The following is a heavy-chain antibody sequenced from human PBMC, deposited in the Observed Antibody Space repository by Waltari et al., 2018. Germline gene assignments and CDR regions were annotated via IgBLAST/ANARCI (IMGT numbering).Heavy chain of an antibody. D-gene: IGHD3-9*01. J-gene: IGHJ6*02. CDR2: ISGRGGSR. Sequence: EAQLLESGGGLVQPGGSLRLSCAASGFTFSSYAMSWVRQAPGPGLVGVSAISGRGGSRCDGDAVKGRFNVSRDNSKNTRCLQVNSLRDEDTGVNYCAKRDRGYYEMLTGDNPGGIDVWGQGTRDIVSS. CDR1: GFTFSSYA. V-gene: IGHV3-23*01. CDR3: AKRDRGYYEMLTGDNPGGIDV.